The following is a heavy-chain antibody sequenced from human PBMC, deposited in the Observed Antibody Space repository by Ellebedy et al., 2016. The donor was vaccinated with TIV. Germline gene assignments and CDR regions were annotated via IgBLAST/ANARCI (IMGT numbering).Heavy chain of an antibody. J-gene: IGHJ6*02. CDR3: ARDRYYTMDI. Sequence: GESLKISCAASGVSFSTSWMHWVRQAPGKGLVWVSLIQSDGASTSYADSVKGRFTVSRDNARNTLYLQMSSLRAEDTAVYFCARDRYYTMDIWGQGTTVTVS. V-gene: IGHV3-74*01. CDR2: IQSDGAST. CDR1: GVSFSTSW.